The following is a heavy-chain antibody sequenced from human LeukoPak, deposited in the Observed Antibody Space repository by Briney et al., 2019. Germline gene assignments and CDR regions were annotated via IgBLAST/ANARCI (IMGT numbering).Heavy chain of an antibody. Sequence: SETLSLTCSVSGDSITGYSWSWIRQTPGKGLEWIGYIYYNGDTHYNPSLNSRLSMSVDTPKKQFSLNLRSVTAADTAVYYCARGSTVVTNNYYYFYMDVWGKGTTVTVSS. D-gene: IGHD4-23*01. CDR3: ARGSTVVTNNYYYFYMDV. V-gene: IGHV4-59*01. CDR2: IYYNGDT. J-gene: IGHJ6*03. CDR1: GDSITGYS.